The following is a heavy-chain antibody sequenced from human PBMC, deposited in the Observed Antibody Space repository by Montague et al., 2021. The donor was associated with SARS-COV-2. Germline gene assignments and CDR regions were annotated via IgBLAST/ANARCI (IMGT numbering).Heavy chain of an antibody. CDR1: GGSMSSYH. V-gene: IGHV4-59*01. J-gene: IGHJ4*01. D-gene: IGHD3-10*01. CDR3: ARDVRYYDR. Sequence: SETLSLTRSVSGGSMSSYHWIWIRQPPGKGLEWIGYVSYRGRTNXNLSLKSRVTISLDTSKNRFSLRVTSVTAADTAVYHCARDVRYYDRWGQGILVTVSS. CDR2: VSYRGRT.